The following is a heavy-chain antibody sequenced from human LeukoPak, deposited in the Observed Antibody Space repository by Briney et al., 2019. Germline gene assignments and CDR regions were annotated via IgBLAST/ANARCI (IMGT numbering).Heavy chain of an antibody. V-gene: IGHV1-46*01. Sequence: ASVKVSCKASGYIFTSYYMQWVRQAPGQGLEWMGIINPSGGSTNYAQEFQGRVTMTRDTSTSTVYMELSSLRSEDTAVYYCAREPPSQRTVVDTPTWGQGTQVTVSS. CDR1: GYIFTSYY. J-gene: IGHJ5*02. CDR2: INPSGGST. CDR3: AREPPSQRTVVDTPT. D-gene: IGHD5-18*01.